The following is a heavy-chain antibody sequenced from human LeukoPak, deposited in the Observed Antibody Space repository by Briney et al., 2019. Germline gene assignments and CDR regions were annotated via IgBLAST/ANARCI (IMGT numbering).Heavy chain of an antibody. CDR3: AEYANYYDSSGSSLGFDI. V-gene: IGHV4-39*01. D-gene: IGHD3-22*01. CDR1: GGSISSSSYY. J-gene: IGHJ3*02. CDR2: IYYSGSN. Sequence: SETLSLTCTVSGGSISSSSYYWGWIRQPPGKGLEWIGSIYYSGSNYYNPSLKSRVTISVDTSKNQFSLKLSSVTAADTAVYYCAEYANYYDSSGSSLGFDIWGQGTMVTVSS.